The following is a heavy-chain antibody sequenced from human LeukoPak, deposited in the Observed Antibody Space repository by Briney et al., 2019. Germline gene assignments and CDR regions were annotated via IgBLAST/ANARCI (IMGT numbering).Heavy chain of an antibody. CDR1: GGSLSPYY. J-gene: IGHJ4*02. Sequence: PSETLSLTRSVSGGSLSPYYWSWIRQPPGGGLEWLGEINQSGSTNYNPSLKSRVTISVEKFKNQFSLEVTSVTAADTAIYYCATLGGLYYESHGYPDFDHWGQGTLVTVSS. V-gene: IGHV4-34*01. CDR2: INQSGST. CDR3: ATLGGLYYESHGYPDFDH. D-gene: IGHD3-22*01.